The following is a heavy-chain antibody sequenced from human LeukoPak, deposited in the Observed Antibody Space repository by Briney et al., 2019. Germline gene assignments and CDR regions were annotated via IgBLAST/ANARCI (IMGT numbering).Heavy chain of an antibody. J-gene: IGHJ4*02. Sequence: SETLSLTCTVSGGSISSSSYYWGWIRQPPGKWLEWIGSIYYSGSTYYNPSLKSRVTISVDTSKNQFSLKLSSVTAADTAVYYCARRFYSSSWVFDYWGQGTLVTVSS. CDR3: ARRFYSSSWVFDY. CDR1: GGSISSSSYY. CDR2: IYYSGST. D-gene: IGHD6-13*01. V-gene: IGHV4-39*01.